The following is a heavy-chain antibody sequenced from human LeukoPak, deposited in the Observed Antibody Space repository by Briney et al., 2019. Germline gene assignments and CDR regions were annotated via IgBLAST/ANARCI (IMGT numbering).Heavy chain of an antibody. CDR1: GFTSSSYW. V-gene: IGHV3-7*01. Sequence: PGGSLRLSCAASGFTSSSYWMSWVRQAPGKGLEWVANIKQDGSEKYYVDSVKGRFTISRDNAKNSLYLQMNSLRAEDTAVYYCARDGLLELSSDYWGQGILVTVSS. D-gene: IGHD1-26*01. J-gene: IGHJ4*02. CDR2: IKQDGSEK. CDR3: ARDGLLELSSDY.